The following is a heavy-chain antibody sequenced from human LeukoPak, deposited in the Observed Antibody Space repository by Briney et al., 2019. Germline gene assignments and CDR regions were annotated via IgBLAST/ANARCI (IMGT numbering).Heavy chain of an antibody. D-gene: IGHD2-8*01. J-gene: IGHJ4*02. Sequence: ASVKVSCKASGYAFTSYYIHWVRQAPGQGLEWMGIIYPGGGSTSYAQKFQGRVTMTRDMSTSTVYMELSSLRSEDTAVYYCARDNDFDYWGQGTLVTVSS. CDR1: GYAFTSYY. CDR2: IYPGGGST. V-gene: IGHV1-46*01. CDR3: ARDNDFDY.